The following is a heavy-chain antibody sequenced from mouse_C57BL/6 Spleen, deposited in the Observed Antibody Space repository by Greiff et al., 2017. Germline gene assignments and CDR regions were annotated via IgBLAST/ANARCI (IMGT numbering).Heavy chain of an antibody. J-gene: IGHJ4*01. CDR1: GYTFTNYW. Sequence: VQLQQSGAELVRPGTSVKMSCKASGYTFTNYWIGWAKQRPGHGLEWIGDIYPGGGYTNYNAKFKGKATLTADKSSSTAYMQFSSLTSEDSAIYYCARGGSYYYGSSYDAMDYWGQGTSVTVSS. D-gene: IGHD1-1*01. CDR3: ARGGSYYYGSSYDAMDY. V-gene: IGHV1-63*01. CDR2: IYPGGGYT.